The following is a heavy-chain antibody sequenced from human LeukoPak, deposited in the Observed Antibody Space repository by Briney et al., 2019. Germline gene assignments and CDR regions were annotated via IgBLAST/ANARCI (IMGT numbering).Heavy chain of an antibody. V-gene: IGHV3-7*01. CDR3: ARDALTYYYDSSGYYYNY. D-gene: IGHD3-22*01. CDR1: GFTFSSYW. CDR2: IKQDGSEK. Sequence: PGGSLRLSCAASGFTFSSYWMSWVRQAPGKGLEWVANIKQDGSEKYYVDSVKGRFTISRDNAKNSLYLQMNSLRAEDTAVYYCARDALTYYYDSSGYYYNYWGQGTLVTVSS. J-gene: IGHJ4*02.